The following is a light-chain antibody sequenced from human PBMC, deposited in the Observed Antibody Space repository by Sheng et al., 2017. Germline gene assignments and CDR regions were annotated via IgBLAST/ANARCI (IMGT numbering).Light chain of an antibody. V-gene: IGKV4-1*01. Sequence: DIVVTQSPDSLAVSLGERATINCKSSQNVLFKNNNYISWYQQRPGQPPKLLIYWASTRESGVPDRFSGSGSGTDFTLTISSLQAEDVAVYYCQQYYASPYNFGQGTKVEI. CDR3: QQYYASPYN. J-gene: IGKJ2*01. CDR1: QNVLFKNNNY. CDR2: WAS.